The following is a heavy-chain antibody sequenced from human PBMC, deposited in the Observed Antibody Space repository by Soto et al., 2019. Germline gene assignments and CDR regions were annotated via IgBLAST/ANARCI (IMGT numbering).Heavy chain of an antibody. V-gene: IGHV4-31*03. J-gene: IGHJ4*02. Sequence: PSETLSLTXTVSAGSITSDEYYWNWIRYRPGKGLEWIGFIHHTGSTFYNPSLESRASISIDTSESQFSLNLASVTVADTAVYYCARRPTGSGSSFFDYWGPGTLVTVSS. CDR2: IHHTGST. CDR1: AGSITSDEYY. D-gene: IGHD3-10*01. CDR3: ARRPTGSGSSFFDY.